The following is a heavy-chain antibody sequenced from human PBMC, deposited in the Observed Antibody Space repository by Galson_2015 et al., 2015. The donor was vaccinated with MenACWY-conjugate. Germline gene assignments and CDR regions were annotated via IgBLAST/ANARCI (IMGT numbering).Heavy chain of an antibody. D-gene: IGHD1-1*01. CDR3: ARPGLEDNFIADY. V-gene: IGHV1-69*04. Sequence: SVKVSCKASGDAFSNYAISWVRQAPGQGLEWMGRMIPFLGVANYAETFQGRVTITAESSMTTVYMEVTSLRSDDTAVYYCARPGLEDNFIADYWGQGTQVTVSS. J-gene: IGHJ4*02. CDR1: GDAFSNYA. CDR2: MIPFLGVA.